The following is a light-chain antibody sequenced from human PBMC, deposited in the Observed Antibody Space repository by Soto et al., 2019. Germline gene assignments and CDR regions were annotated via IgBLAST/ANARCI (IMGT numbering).Light chain of an antibody. J-gene: IGKJ1*01. V-gene: IGKV3-20*01. CDR1: QSVSNNY. Sequence: EIVFTQSPGTLSLSPGERATLSCRASQSVSNNYLAWYQQKPGQAPRLLIYGASNRATGIPDRFSGSGSGTDFTVTISRLELEDVAVYYCQQYGSSGTFGQGTKVEIK. CDR2: GAS. CDR3: QQYGSSGT.